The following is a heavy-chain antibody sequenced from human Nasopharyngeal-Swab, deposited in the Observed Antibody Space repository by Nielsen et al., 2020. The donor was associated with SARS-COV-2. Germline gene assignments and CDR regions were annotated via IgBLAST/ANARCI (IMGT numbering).Heavy chain of an antibody. D-gene: IGHD3-3*01. CDR1: GGTFSSYA. J-gene: IGHJ6*02. CDR3: ARDRGNYDFWSGYYSDYYYYGMDV. CDR2: IIPIFGTA. Sequence: SVKVSCKASGGTFSSYAISWVRQAPGQGLEWMGGIIPIFGTANYAQKFQGRVTMTRDTSTSTVYMELSSLRSEDTAVYYCARDRGNYDFWSGYYSDYYYYGMDVWGQGTTVTVSS. V-gene: IGHV1-69*05.